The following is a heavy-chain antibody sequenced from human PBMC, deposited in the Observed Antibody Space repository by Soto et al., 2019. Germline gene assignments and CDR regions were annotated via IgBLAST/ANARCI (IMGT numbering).Heavy chain of an antibody. J-gene: IGHJ6*02. CDR3: ARSPGCRASSPISYDYYCDVDV. Sequence: QVQLVQSGAEVKKPGSSVKVSCKASGGTFSSYAISWVRQAPGKGLEWMGGIIAISGTKYYAQKFQGRVTITTDESTNTAYLELSSLRSEDTAVYYCARSPGCRASSPISYDYYCDVDVLGHGSTVTVSS. CDR2: IIAISGTK. D-gene: IGHD2-15*01. V-gene: IGHV1-69*01. CDR1: GGTFSSYA.